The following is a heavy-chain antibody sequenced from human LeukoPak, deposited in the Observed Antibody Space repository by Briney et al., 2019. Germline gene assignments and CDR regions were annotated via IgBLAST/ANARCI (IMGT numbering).Heavy chain of an antibody. Sequence: GGALRLSCEASGCNFRDYSMNWVRQAPWKGLEWVSRITSSSHYIYYADSVKGRFTIARDNAKNSLYLDMSSLSADDTAVYYCARAENSGSGGLDPWGQGTLVTVSS. CDR2: ITSSSHYI. CDR1: GCNFRDYS. V-gene: IGHV3-21*01. J-gene: IGHJ5*02. D-gene: IGHD2-15*01. CDR3: ARAENSGSGGLDP.